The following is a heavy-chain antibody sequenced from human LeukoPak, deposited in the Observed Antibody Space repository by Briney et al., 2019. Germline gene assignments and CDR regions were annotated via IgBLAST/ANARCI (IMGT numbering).Heavy chain of an antibody. CDR1: GFTFSNYA. CDR3: ARPTPGEFSFLIDY. J-gene: IGHJ4*02. Sequence: QPGRSLRLSCAAPGFTFSNYAMHWVRQAPGQGLEWVAIISNDGSDERSADSVKGRFTLSRDNSKNTLYLQMNSLRADDTAVYYCARPTPGEFSFLIDYWGQGTLVTVSS. V-gene: IGHV3-30*01. D-gene: IGHD3-16*02. CDR2: ISNDGSDE.